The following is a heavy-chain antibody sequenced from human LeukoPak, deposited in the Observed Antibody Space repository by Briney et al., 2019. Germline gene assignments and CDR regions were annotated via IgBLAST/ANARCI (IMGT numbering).Heavy chain of an antibody. CDR3: ASMWVAYSYGFNY. CDR1: GYTFTSYG. J-gene: IGHJ4*02. Sequence: ASVKVSRKASGYTFTSYGISWVRQAPGQGLEWMGWISAYNGNTNYAQKFQGRVTITTDESTSTAYMELSSLRSEDTAVYYCASMWVAYSYGFNYWGQGTLVTVSS. V-gene: IGHV1-18*01. D-gene: IGHD5-18*01. CDR2: ISAYNGNT.